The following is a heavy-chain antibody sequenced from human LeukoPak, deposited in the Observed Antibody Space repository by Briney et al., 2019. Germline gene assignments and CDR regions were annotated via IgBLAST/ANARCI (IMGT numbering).Heavy chain of an antibody. CDR1: GGTFSSYA. CDR2: IIPIFGTA. J-gene: IGHJ6*03. D-gene: IGHD6-6*01. Sequence: VASVKVSCKASGGTFSSYAISWARQAPGQGLEWMGGIIPIFGTANYAQKFQGRVTITTDESTSTAYMELSSLRSEDTAVYYCARAPEAARPYYYYMDVWGKGTPVTVSS. CDR3: ARAPEAARPYYYYMDV. V-gene: IGHV1-69*05.